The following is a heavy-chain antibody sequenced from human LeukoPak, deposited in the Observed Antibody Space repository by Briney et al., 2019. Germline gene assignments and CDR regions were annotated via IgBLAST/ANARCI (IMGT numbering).Heavy chain of an antibody. CDR2: INHSGST. J-gene: IGHJ4*02. CDR3: ARGVYSSSWAPFDY. Sequence: SEALSLTCAVYGGSFSGYYWSWIRQPPGKGLEWIGEINHSGSTNYNPSLKGRVTISVDTSKNQFSLKLNSVTAADTAVYYCARGVYSSSWAPFDYWGQGTLVTVSS. D-gene: IGHD6-13*01. CDR1: GGSFSGYY. V-gene: IGHV4-34*01.